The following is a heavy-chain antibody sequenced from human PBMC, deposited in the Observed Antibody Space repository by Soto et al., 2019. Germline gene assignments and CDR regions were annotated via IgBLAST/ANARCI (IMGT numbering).Heavy chain of an antibody. CDR1: CCSITAGNYV. CDR3: ATRRATLFLYGMEG. Sequence: SETLSLTCTVSCCSITAGNYVLTCIRQSPGKGLEWIGYISCSGTYYNPSLKSRLTISIDTSKNQLSLQVTSVTAADTAVYYCATRRATLFLYGMEGLGQGTTVIVSS. D-gene: IGHD2-21*01. CDR2: ISCSGT. V-gene: IGHV4-30-4*01. J-gene: IGHJ6*01.